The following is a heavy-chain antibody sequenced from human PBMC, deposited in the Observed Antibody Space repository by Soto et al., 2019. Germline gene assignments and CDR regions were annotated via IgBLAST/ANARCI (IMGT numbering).Heavy chain of an antibody. CDR2: ISYDGSNK. D-gene: IGHD3-3*01. CDR3: AKARSGYYPSFDY. Sequence: PGGSLRLSCAASGFTFSSYGMHWVRQAPGKGLEWVAVISYDGSNKYYADSVKGRFTISRDNSKNTLYLQMNSLRAEDTAVYYCAKARSGYYPSFDYWGQGTLVTVSS. V-gene: IGHV3-30*18. J-gene: IGHJ4*02. CDR1: GFTFSSYG.